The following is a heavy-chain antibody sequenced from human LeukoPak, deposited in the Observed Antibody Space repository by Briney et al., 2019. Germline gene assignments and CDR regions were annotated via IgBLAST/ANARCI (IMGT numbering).Heavy chain of an antibody. J-gene: IGHJ4*02. Sequence: PSKTLSLTCTVSGDSISSSHYYWGWIRQSPGKGLEWIGSIYSGGETHYNPSLNSRVTIFLDTSKNRFSLNLISVTATDTAVYYCVRDYSNFVQGDWGQGTLVTVSS. CDR1: GDSISSSHYY. V-gene: IGHV4-39*02. D-gene: IGHD4-11*01. CDR2: IYSGGET. CDR3: VRDYSNFVQGD.